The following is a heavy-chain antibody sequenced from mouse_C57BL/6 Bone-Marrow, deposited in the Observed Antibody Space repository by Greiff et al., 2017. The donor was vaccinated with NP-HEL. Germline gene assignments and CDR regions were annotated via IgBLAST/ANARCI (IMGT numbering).Heavy chain of an antibody. D-gene: IGHD1-1*01. J-gene: IGHJ1*03. CDR2: IYPGDGDT. V-gene: IGHV1-82*01. CDR1: GYAFSSSW. CDR3: ARCTTVDWYFDV. Sequence: QVQLQQSGPELVKPGASVKISCKASGYAFSSSWMNWVKQRPGKGLEWIGRIYPGDGDTNYNGKFKGKATLTADKSSSTAYMQLSILTSEDSAVYFCARCTTVDWYFDVWGTGTTVTVSS.